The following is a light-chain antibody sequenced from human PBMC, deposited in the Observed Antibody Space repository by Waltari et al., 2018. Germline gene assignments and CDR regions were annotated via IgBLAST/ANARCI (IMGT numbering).Light chain of an antibody. CDR3: QQGYIAPRT. Sequence: DIYMTQSPSSLSASVGDRVIITCRASHNIGNYLNWYQHQSGKAPKPLIYGASRLRTGVPSRFSGSGSGTDFTLTITGLQPEDFATYFCQQGYIAPRTFGPGTKV. V-gene: IGKV1-39*01. CDR1: HNIGNY. J-gene: IGKJ3*01. CDR2: GAS.